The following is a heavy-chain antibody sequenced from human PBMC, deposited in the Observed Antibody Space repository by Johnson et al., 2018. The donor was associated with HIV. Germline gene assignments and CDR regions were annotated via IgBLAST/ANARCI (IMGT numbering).Heavy chain of an antibody. Sequence: VQLVESGGGVVQPGGSLRLSCAASGFTFDDYAMHWVRQAPGKGLEWVSGISWNSGSIGYADSVKGRFTISRDNAKNSLYLQMNSLRAEDTALYYCARDLTYYYDSSTYVRAFDIWDQGTMVTVSS. D-gene: IGHD3-22*01. CDR2: ISWNSGSI. CDR3: ARDLTYYYDSSTYVRAFDI. V-gene: IGHV3-9*01. J-gene: IGHJ3*02. CDR1: GFTFDDYA.